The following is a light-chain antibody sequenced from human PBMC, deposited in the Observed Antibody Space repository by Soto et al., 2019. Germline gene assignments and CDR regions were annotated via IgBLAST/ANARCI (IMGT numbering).Light chain of an antibody. V-gene: IGKV3-20*01. CDR1: QTITGSY. J-gene: IGKJ5*01. CDR3: QQYGGSPPIT. Sequence: EIVLTQSPGTLSLSPGERATLSCRTSQTITGSYLAWYQQKPGQAPRLLICGAISRATGIPDRFSGSGSGTDFTLTISRLEPEDFAVYYCQQYGGSPPITFGQGTRLVIK. CDR2: GAI.